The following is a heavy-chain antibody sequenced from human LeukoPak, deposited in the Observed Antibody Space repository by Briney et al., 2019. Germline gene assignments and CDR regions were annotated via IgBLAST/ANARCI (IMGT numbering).Heavy chain of an antibody. CDR1: GYNFSSYW. CDR3: ARHAVITAGGTKALPEI. V-gene: IGHV5-51*01. D-gene: IGHD6-13*01. CDR2: IHPGDSDT. J-gene: IGHJ3*02. Sequence: GESLKISCKGSGYNFSSYWIAWVRQMPGKGLEWMGIIHPGDSDTRYSPSIQGQVTISADKSVSTAYMQWNSLRASDTAMYYCARHAVITAGGTKALPEIWGQGTMVTVSS.